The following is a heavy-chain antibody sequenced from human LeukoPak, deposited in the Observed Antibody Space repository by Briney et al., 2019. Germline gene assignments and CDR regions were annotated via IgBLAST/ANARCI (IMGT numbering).Heavy chain of an antibody. V-gene: IGHV3-23*01. D-gene: IGHD6-13*01. Sequence: GGSLRLSCAASGLTFSSYAMTWVRQAPGKGLEWVSTISGSGDSTYYADSVKGRFTISRDNSKNSLYLQMNSLRAEDMAVYYCARGRFGSCWGQGTLVTVSS. CDR2: ISGSGDST. J-gene: IGHJ1*01. CDR1: GLTFSSYA. CDR3: ARGRFGSC.